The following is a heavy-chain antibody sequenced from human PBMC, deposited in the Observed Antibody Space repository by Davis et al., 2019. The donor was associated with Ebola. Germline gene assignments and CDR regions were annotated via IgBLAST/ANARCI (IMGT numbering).Heavy chain of an antibody. CDR2: ISAYNGNT. V-gene: IGHV1-18*04. J-gene: IGHJ4*02. CDR1: GYTFTSYG. D-gene: IGHD6-13*01. CDR3: ARGPGIAAAGEV. Sequence: ASVKVSCKASGYTFTSYGISWVRQAPGQGLEWMGWISAYNGNTNYAQKFQGRVTMTRDTSISTAYMELSRLRSDDTAVYYCARGPGIAAAGEVWGQGTLVTVSS.